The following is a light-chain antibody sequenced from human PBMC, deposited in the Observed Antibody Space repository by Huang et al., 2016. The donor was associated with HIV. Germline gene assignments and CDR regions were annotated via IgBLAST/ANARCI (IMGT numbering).Light chain of an antibody. V-gene: IGKV1-39*01. CDR2: TAS. Sequence: DIQMTQSPSSLSASVGERVTITCRSSQTISSSLNWYQHKPGKAPNLLISTASSSLSGVPNRFSGSGSGTDFTLTISSLQPEDSATYYCQQSYSTPRTFGQGTRVEIK. CDR3: QQSYSTPRT. CDR1: QTISSS. J-gene: IGKJ1*01.